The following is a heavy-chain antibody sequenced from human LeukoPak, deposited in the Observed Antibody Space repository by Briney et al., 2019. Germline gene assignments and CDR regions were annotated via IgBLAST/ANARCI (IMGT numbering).Heavy chain of an antibody. CDR1: GGSISSGDYY. CDR3: ARVAGVRGVHGSFDY. CDR2: IYYSGST. D-gene: IGHD3-10*01. J-gene: IGHJ4*02. Sequence: SETLSLTCTVSGGSISSGDYYWSWIRQPPGKGLEWIGYIYYSGSTYYNPSLKSRVTISADTSKNQFSLKLSSVTAADTAVYYCARVAGVRGVHGSFDYWGQGTLVTVSS. V-gene: IGHV4-30-4*01.